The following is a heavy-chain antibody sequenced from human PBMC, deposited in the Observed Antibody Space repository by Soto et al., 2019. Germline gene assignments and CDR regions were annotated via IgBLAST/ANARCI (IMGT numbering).Heavy chain of an antibody. CDR2: IYYSGSA. Sequence: SETLSLTCTVSGGSISSSTYYWGWLRQPPGKGLEWIGSIYYSGSAYYNPSLKSRVTISVDTSKNQFSLKLSSVTAPDTAVYYCARHIRALFDYWGQGTLVTVS. CDR1: GGSISSSTYY. V-gene: IGHV4-39*01. CDR3: ARHIRALFDY. D-gene: IGHD1-20*01. J-gene: IGHJ4*02.